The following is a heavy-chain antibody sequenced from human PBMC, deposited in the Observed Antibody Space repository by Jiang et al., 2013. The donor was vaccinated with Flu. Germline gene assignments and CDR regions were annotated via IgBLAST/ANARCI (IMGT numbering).Heavy chain of an antibody. CDR1: GGSISNYY. D-gene: IGHD2-15*01. Sequence: GSGLVKPSETLSLTCTVSGGSISNYYWSWVRQPPGKGLEWIGYIYYSGSTNYNPSLKSRVTISIDTSKNQFSLNLSSVTAADTAVYYCARGGYCRGGTCYLNYWGQGTLVTVSS. V-gene: IGHV4-59*01. J-gene: IGHJ4*02. CDR3: ARGGYCRGGTCYLNY. CDR2: IYYSGST.